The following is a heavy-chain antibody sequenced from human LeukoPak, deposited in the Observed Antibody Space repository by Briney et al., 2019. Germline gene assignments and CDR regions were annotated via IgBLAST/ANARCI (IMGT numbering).Heavy chain of an antibody. CDR3: ASRRGLRFLEWLGNWFDP. D-gene: IGHD3-3*01. Sequence: ASETLSLTCTVSGGSISSYYWSWIRQPAGKGLEWIGRIYTSGSTDYNPSLKSRVTMSVDTSKNQFSLKLSSVTAADTAVYYCASRRGLRFLEWLGNWFDPWGQGTLVTVSS. CDR2: IYTSGST. J-gene: IGHJ5*02. V-gene: IGHV4-4*07. CDR1: GGSISSYY.